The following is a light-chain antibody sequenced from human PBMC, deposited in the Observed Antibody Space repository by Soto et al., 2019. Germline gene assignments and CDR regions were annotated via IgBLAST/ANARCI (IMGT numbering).Light chain of an antibody. CDR2: GAS. V-gene: IGKV3-15*01. J-gene: IGKJ1*01. CDR1: QSVSSN. CDR3: QQRGTWPRT. Sequence: EIVMTQSPATLSVSPGERATLSCRASQSVSSNLAWYQQKPGQAPRLLIYGASTRATGIPARFSGSGSGTEFTLTISSLQSEDFAVYYCQQRGTWPRTFGQGTKVEIK.